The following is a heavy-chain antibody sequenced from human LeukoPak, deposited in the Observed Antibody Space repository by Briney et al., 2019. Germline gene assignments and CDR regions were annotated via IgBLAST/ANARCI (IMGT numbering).Heavy chain of an antibody. CDR3: ARTMGQQLVLVNWFDP. CDR1: GGTFSSYA. Sequence: GASVKVSCKASGGTFSSYAISWVRQAPGQGLEWMGRIIPILGIANYAQKFQGRATITADKSTSTAYMELSSLRSEDTAVYYCARTMGQQLVLVNWFDPWGQGTLVTVSS. V-gene: IGHV1-69*04. CDR2: IIPILGIA. D-gene: IGHD6-13*01. J-gene: IGHJ5*02.